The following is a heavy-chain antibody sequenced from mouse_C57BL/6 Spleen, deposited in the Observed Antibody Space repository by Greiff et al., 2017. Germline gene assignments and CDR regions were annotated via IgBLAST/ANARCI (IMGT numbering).Heavy chain of an antibody. Sequence: QVQLQQPGAELVMPGASVKLSCKASGYTFTSYWMPWVKQRPGQGLEWIGEIDPSDSYTNYNQKFKGKSTLTVDKSSSTAYMQLSSLTSEDSAVYYWARKGRRGDYGYDCDYWGQGTTLTVSS. CDR1: GYTFTSYW. CDR2: IDPSDSYT. J-gene: IGHJ2*01. V-gene: IGHV1-69*01. D-gene: IGHD2-2*01. CDR3: ARKGRRGDYGYDCDY.